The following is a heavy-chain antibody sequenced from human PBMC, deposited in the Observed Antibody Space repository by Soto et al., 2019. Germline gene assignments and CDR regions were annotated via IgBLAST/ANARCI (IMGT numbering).Heavy chain of an antibody. CDR1: GFTFSSYA. CDR2: ISYDGSNK. D-gene: IGHD1-26*01. Sequence: PGGSLRLSCAASGFTFSSYAMHWVRQPPCKGLEWEAVISYDGSNKYYADSVKGRFTISRDNSKNTLCLQMNSLRAEDTAVYYCARDWMLGGSYCVEYYFDYWGKGTLVNVSP. J-gene: IGHJ4*02. V-gene: IGHV3-30-3*01. CDR3: ARDWMLGGSYCVEYYFDY.